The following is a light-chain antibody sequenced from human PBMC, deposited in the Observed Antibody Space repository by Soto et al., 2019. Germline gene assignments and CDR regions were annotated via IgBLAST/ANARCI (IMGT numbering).Light chain of an antibody. CDR2: AAS. CDR3: QQSYSTPWT. CDR1: QSITNS. Sequence: DIQMTQSPSSLSASVGDRVTITCRASQSITNSLNWYQQKPGKAPKLRIYAASSLQSGVPSRFSGSESATDFTLSIRSLQPEDFATYYCQQSYSTPWTYGKGTKVEIK. V-gene: IGKV1-39*01. J-gene: IGKJ1*01.